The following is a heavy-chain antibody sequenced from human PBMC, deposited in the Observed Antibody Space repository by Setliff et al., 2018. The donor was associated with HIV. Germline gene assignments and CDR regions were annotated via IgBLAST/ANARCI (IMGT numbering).Heavy chain of an antibody. CDR3: ARGGVYYYDSSGWSMDY. Sequence: SVQVSCKASGYTFTGYYMHWVRQAPGQGLDWMGGIIPVFGTTNYAQKFQGRVTITADESTSTAYMELSSLRSEDTAVYYCARGGVYYYDSSGWSMDYWGQGTLVTVSS. J-gene: IGHJ4*02. CDR2: IIPVFGTT. D-gene: IGHD3-22*01. V-gene: IGHV1-69*13. CDR1: GYTFTGYY.